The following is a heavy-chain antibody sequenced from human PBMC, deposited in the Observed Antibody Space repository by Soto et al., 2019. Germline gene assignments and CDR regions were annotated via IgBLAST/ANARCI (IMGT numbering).Heavy chain of an antibody. Sequence: QVQLQESGPGLVKPSETLSLTCTVSGGSISSYYWSWIRQPAGKGLEWIGRIYTSGSTNYNPSLKRRVTMSVDTSKNQFSLKLSSVTAADTAVYYCARDIDSSGYYYGGWFDPWGQGTLVTVSS. CDR2: IYTSGST. V-gene: IGHV4-4*07. CDR3: ARDIDSSGYYYGGWFDP. J-gene: IGHJ5*02. D-gene: IGHD3-22*01. CDR1: GGSISSYY.